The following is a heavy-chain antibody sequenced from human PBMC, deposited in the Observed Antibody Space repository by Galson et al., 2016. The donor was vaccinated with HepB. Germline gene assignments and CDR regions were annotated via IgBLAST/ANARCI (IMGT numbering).Heavy chain of an antibody. J-gene: IGHJ5*02. CDR2: IWHDGSIK. V-gene: IGHV3-33*01. Sequence: SLRLSCAASGFSFSTYGMHWVRQAPGKGLEWVAVIWHDGSIKYYGESVKGRFTTSRDSSKNTLFLQMNRLRVEDTAVYYCGRDVGPWGRGTLVTVSS. CDR1: GFSFSTYG. CDR3: GRDVGP.